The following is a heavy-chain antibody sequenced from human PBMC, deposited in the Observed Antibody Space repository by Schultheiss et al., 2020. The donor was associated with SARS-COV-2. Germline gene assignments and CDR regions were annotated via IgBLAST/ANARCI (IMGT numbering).Heavy chain of an antibody. CDR3: ARDREYFDY. CDR2: ISGSGGST. V-gene: IGHV3-23*01. CDR1: GFTFSDYY. Sequence: GGSLRLSCAASGFTFSDYYMSWIRQAPGKGLEWVSAISGSGGSTYYADSVKGRFTISRDNSKNTLYLQMNSLRAEDTAVYYCARDREYFDYWGQGTLVTVSS. J-gene: IGHJ4*02.